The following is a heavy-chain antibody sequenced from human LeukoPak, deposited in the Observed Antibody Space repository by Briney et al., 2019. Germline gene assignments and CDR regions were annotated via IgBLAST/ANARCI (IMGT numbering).Heavy chain of an antibody. CDR2: IYYSGST. CDR1: GGSISSSSYY. V-gene: IGHV4-39*07. CDR3: AREDRYYYGMDV. J-gene: IGHJ6*02. Sequence: SETLSLTCTVSGGSISSSSYYWGWIRQPPGKGLEWIGSIYYSGSTYYNPSLKSRVTISVDTSKNQFSLKLSSVTAADTAVYYCAREDRYYYGMDVWGQGTTVTVSS.